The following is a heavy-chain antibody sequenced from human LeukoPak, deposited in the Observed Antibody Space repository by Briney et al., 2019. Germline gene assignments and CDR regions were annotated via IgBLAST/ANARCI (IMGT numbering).Heavy chain of an antibody. CDR3: ARDRGHSSGWYPLDY. J-gene: IGHJ4*02. V-gene: IGHV3-53*01. CDR1: GFTVSSNY. Sequence: GGSLRLSCAASGFTVSSNYMSWVRQAPGKGLEWVSVIYSGGSTYYADSVKGRFTISKDNSKKTLYLQMNSLRAEDTAVYYCARDRGHSSGWYPLDYWGQGTLVTVTS. D-gene: IGHD6-19*01. CDR2: IYSGGST.